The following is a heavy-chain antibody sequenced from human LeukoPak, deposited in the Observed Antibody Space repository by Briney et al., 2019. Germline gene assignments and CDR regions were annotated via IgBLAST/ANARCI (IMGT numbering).Heavy chain of an antibody. CDR3: ARGKDHDFWNPFDH. D-gene: IGHD3-3*01. J-gene: IGHJ4*02. Sequence: PGGSLRLSCAASGFTLSKYAVNLVRQAPGKGLEWVSGIDGSGGRPPSADSVKGRFTISRDISKNTLYLQMDSLRAEDTAAYYCARGKDHDFWNPFDHWGQGTLVTVSS. CDR1: GFTLSKYA. V-gene: IGHV3-23*01. CDR2: IDGSGGRP.